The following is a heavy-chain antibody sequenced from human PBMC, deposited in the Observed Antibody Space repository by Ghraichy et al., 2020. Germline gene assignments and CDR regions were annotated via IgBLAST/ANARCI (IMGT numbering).Heavy chain of an antibody. CDR3: ARSRRPSGPSTHVLDI. J-gene: IGHJ3*02. CDR2: INPKNGGT. Sequence: VTFSCKPSGYTLTGYYMHWVRQAPGQGLEWMGWINPKNGGTDYAQKFEGRVTMTSDTSTSTAYMELSGLRSDDTAVYFCARSRRPSGPSTHVLDIWGQGTLVSVSS. CDR1: GYTLTGYY. D-gene: IGHD6-25*01. V-gene: IGHV1-2*02.